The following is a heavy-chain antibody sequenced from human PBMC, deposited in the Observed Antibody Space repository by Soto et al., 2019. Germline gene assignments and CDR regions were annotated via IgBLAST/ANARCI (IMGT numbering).Heavy chain of an antibody. Sequence: ASVKVSCKASGYTFTSYGISWVRQAPGQGLEWVGWISAYNGNTNYAQKLQGRVTMTTDTSTSTAYMELRSLRSDDTAVYYCAREADIVVVPAFDYWGQGTLVTVSS. CDR1: GYTFTSYG. CDR2: ISAYNGNT. D-gene: IGHD2-2*01. CDR3: AREADIVVVPAFDY. J-gene: IGHJ4*02. V-gene: IGHV1-18*01.